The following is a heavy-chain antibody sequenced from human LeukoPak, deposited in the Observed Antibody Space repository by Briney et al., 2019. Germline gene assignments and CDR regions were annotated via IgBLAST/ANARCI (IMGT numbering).Heavy chain of an antibody. D-gene: IGHD1-26*01. V-gene: IGHV3-30*02. J-gene: IGHJ4*02. CDR3: AKDSRRNSGSYVFDY. CDR2: IRYDGSNK. Sequence: GGSLRLSCAASGFTFSSYGMHWVRQAPGKGLEWVAFIRYDGSNKYYADSVKGRFTISRDNSKNTLYLQMNSLRAEDTAVYYCAKDSRRNSGSYVFDYWGQGTLVTVSP. CDR1: GFTFSSYG.